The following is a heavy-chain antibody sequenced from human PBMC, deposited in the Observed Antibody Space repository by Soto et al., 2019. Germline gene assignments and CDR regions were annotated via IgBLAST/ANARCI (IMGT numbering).Heavy chain of an antibody. CDR1: GFSSGDYY. CDR2: ISSGGSDA. CDR3: GRVRCFLESLL. D-gene: IGHD3-16*01. J-gene: IGHJ2*01. Sequence: PGRYLRLSSSASGFSSGDYYMNWIRQTQGKGLEWVSYISSGGSDANYADSVKGRFTMSRDNAKNSLYLQMNRLSAEGTALCYCGRVRCFLESLLWG. V-gene: IGHV3-11*06.